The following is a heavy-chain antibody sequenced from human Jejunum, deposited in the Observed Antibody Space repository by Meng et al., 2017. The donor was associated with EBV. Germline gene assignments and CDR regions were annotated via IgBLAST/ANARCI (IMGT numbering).Heavy chain of an antibody. CDR3: ATFNCTVGTCSFDS. CDR1: GGSFSDYY. J-gene: IGHJ4*02. V-gene: IGHV4-34*01. D-gene: IGHD2-8*02. CDR2: IDHSGRT. Sequence: QAQVQQWGAGPLRPSETLSLTCAVYGGSFSDYYWSWIRQPPGKGLEWIGEIDHSGRTNYNPSLKSRVTLSLLTSKDHFSLRLSSVTAADTAVYYCATFNCTVGTCSFDSWGQGTLVTVFS.